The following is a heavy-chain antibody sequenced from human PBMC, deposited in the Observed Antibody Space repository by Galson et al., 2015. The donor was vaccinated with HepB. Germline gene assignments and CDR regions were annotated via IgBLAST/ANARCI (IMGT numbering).Heavy chain of an antibody. CDR3: ASYYYDSNGYHPPQNDY. D-gene: IGHD3-22*01. CDR1: GGTFSSYA. Sequence: SVKVSCKASGGTFSSYAISWVRQAPGQGLEWMGGIIPIFGTANYAQKFQGRVTITADESTSTAYMELSSLRSEDTAVYYCASYYYDSNGYHPPQNDYWGQGTLVTVSS. CDR2: IIPIFGTA. J-gene: IGHJ4*02. V-gene: IGHV1-69*13.